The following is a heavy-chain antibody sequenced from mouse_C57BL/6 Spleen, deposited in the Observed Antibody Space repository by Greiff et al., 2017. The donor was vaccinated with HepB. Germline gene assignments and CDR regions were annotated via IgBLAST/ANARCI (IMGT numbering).Heavy chain of an antibody. D-gene: IGHD4-1*01. CDR1: GFNIKDDY. Sequence: EVQLQHSGAELVRPGASVKLSCTASGFNIKDDYMHWVKQRPEQGLEWIGWIDPENGDTEYASKFQGKATITADTSSNTAYLQLSSLTSEDTAVYYCTTSYWALDYWGQGTTLTVSS. CDR2: IDPENGDT. V-gene: IGHV14-4*01. CDR3: TTSYWALDY. J-gene: IGHJ2*01.